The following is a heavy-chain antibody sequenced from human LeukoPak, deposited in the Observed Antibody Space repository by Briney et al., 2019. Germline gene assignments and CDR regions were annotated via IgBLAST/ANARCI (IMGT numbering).Heavy chain of an antibody. J-gene: IGHJ6*03. CDR1: GLTFSSYG. CDR3: AKTGGSGWYYYFMDV. Sequence: TGGSLRLSCAASGLTFSSYGMHWVRQAPGKGLEWVAVISDDGSNKYYADSVKGRFTISGDNSKNTLYLQMNSLRAEDTAVYYCAKTGGSGWYYYFMDVWGKGTTVTVSS. V-gene: IGHV3-30*18. D-gene: IGHD6-19*01. CDR2: ISDDGSNK.